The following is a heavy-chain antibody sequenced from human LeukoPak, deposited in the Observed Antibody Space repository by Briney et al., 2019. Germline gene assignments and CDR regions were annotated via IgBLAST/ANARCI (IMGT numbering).Heavy chain of an antibody. J-gene: IGHJ5*02. CDR3: AREFIGISSGWHPYNWFDP. CDR1: GFTLSSYA. D-gene: IGHD6-19*01. Sequence: GGSLRLSCAASGFTLSSYAMHWVRQAPGKGLEWVAVISYDGSNKYYADSVKGRFTISRDNSKNTLYLQMNSLRAEDTAVYYCAREFIGISSGWHPYNWFDPWGQGTLVTVSS. CDR2: ISYDGSNK. V-gene: IGHV3-30*04.